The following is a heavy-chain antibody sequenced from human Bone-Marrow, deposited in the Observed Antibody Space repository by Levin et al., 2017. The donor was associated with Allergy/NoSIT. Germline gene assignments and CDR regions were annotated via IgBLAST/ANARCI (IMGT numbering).Heavy chain of an antibody. D-gene: IGHD3-10*01. CDR3: AIKGGTYYYGSGSYFPLYYFDY. CDR1: GYTFTSYA. V-gene: IGHV1-3*01. Sequence: GESLKISCKASGYTFTSYAMHWVRQAPGQRLEWMGWINAGNGNTKYSQKFQGRVTITRDTSASTAYMELSSLRSEDTAVYYCAIKGGTYYYGSGSYFPLYYFDYWGQGTLVTVSS. CDR2: INAGNGNT. J-gene: IGHJ4*02.